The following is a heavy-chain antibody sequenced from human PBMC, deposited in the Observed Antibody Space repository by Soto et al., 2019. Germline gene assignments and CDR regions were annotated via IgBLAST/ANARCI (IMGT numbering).Heavy chain of an antibody. D-gene: IGHD2-2*01. Sequence: QVQLVQSGAEVKKPGSSVKVSCKASGGTFSSYAISWVRQAPGQGLEWMGGIIPIFGTANYAQKFQGRVTITADESTSTAYMELSSLRSEDTAVYYCARSIVVVPAASYYYGMDVWGQGTTVTVSS. V-gene: IGHV1-69*01. J-gene: IGHJ6*02. CDR3: ARSIVVVPAASYYYGMDV. CDR1: GGTFSSYA. CDR2: IIPIFGTA.